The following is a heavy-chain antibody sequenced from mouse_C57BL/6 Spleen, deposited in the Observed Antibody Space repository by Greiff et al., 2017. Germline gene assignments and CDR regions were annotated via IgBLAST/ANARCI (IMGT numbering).Heavy chain of an antibody. CDR1: GFTFSDYG. J-gene: IGHJ2*01. CDR2: ISSGSSTI. V-gene: IGHV5-17*01. D-gene: IGHD1-1*01. CDR3: ARKVCCYYGSSGYFDY. Sequence: EVHVVESGAGLVKPGASLKLSCAASGFTFSDYGMHWVRQAPEKGLEWVAYISSGSSTIYYADTVKGRITISRDNAKNTLFLQMTRLRSEDTAMYYCARKVCCYYGSSGYFDYWGQGDTLTVSS.